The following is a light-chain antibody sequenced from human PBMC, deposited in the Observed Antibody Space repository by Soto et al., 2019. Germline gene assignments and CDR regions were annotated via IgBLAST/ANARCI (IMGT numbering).Light chain of an antibody. Sequence: EIVLTQSPGTLSLSPGERATLSCRASQSVSSSYLAWYQQKPGHAPRLLIYGASSRATGIPDRFSDSGSGTDFTLTISRLEAEDFAVYDCQQYCSSPMYTFGQGTMLEIK. CDR1: QSVSSSY. CDR3: QQYCSSPMYT. CDR2: GAS. J-gene: IGKJ2*01. V-gene: IGKV3-20*01.